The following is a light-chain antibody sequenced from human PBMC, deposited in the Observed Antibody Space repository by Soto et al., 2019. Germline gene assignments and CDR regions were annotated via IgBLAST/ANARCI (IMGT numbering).Light chain of an antibody. CDR2: AAT. CDR3: QQGHTFPLT. Sequence: DIQMTQSPSSVSASVGDRVTITCRASQDISDWLAWHQQKPGEAPKLLIYAATNLHSGVPSRFSGSGSGTDFNLTISSLQPEDFATYYCQQGHTFPLTFGGGTKVELK. CDR1: QDISDW. V-gene: IGKV1-12*01. J-gene: IGKJ4*01.